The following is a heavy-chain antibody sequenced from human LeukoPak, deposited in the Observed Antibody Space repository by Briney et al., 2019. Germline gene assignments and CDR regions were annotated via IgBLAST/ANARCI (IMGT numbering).Heavy chain of an antibody. J-gene: IGHJ4*02. Sequence: GGSLRLSCAASGSSFSNYNMNWVRQAPGKGLEWVSSITSSSTYIYYADSVKGRFTISRDNAKNSLYLQLNSLRAEDTAVYYCAKVTSYDILTGYFPNNFDYWGQGTLVTVSS. CDR2: ITSSSTYI. CDR3: AKVTSYDILTGYFPNNFDY. D-gene: IGHD3-9*01. CDR1: GSSFSNYN. V-gene: IGHV3-21*04.